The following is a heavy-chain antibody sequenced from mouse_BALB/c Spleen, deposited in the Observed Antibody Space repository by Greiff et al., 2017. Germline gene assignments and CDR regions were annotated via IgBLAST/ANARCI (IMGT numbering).Heavy chain of an antibody. CDR2: IDPENGDT. V-gene: IGHV14-4*02. J-gene: IGHJ2*01. CDR1: GFNIKDYY. CDR3: SPYDCGNGRFDY. D-gene: IGHD2-1*01. Sequence: VQLKESGAELVRSGASVKLSCTASGFNIKDYYMHWVKQRPEQGLEWIGWIDPENGDTEYAPKFQGKATMTADTSSNTAYLQLSSLTPEDTAVYYCSPYDCGNGRFDYWGQGTPLTVSA.